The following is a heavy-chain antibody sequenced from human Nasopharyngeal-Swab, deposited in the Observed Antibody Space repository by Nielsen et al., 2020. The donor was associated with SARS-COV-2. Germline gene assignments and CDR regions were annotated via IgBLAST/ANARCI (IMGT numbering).Heavy chain of an antibody. V-gene: IGHV4-30-2*05. CDR2: INHSGST. CDR3: AREENCSGGSCYSYFDY. Sequence: WIRKPPGKGLEWIGEINHSGSTYYNPSLKNRVTISVDTSKNQFSLKLSSVTAADTAVYYCAREENCSGGSCYSYFDYWGQGTLVTVSS. D-gene: IGHD2-15*01. J-gene: IGHJ4*02.